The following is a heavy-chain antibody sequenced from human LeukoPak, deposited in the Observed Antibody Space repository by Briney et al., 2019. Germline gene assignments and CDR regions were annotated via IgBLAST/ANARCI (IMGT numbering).Heavy chain of an antibody. J-gene: IGHJ4*02. CDR2: INAGNGNT. D-gene: IGHD1-26*01. CDR1: GYTFTSYA. V-gene: IGHV1-3*01. Sequence: ASVKVSCTASGYTFTSYAMHWVRQAPGQRLEWMGWINAGNGNTKYSQKFQGRVTITRDTSASTAYMELSSLRSEDTAVYYCASLIVGATDYFDYWGQGTLVTVSS. CDR3: ASLIVGATDYFDY.